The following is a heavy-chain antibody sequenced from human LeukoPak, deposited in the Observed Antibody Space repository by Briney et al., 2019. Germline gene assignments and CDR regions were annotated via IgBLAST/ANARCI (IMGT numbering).Heavy chain of an antibody. V-gene: IGHV3-9*03. J-gene: IGHJ6*03. Sequence: GGSLRLSCAASGFTFDDYAMHWVRQAPGKGLEWVSGISWNSGSIGYADSVKGRFTISRDNAKNSLYLQMNSLRAEDMALYYCAKDVAQYYYYYYMDVWGKGTTVTVSS. CDR1: GFTFDDYA. CDR2: ISWNSGSI. CDR3: AKDVAQYYYYYYMDV.